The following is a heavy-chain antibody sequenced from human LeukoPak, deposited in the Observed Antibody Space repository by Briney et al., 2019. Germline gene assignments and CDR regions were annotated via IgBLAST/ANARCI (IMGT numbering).Heavy chain of an antibody. CDR3: ARGSQALRGYSGYANWFDP. CDR1: GYTFTSYG. Sequence: AASVKVSCKASGYTFTSYGISWVRQAPGQGLEWMGWISAYNGNTSYAQKLQGRVTMTTDTSTSTAYMELRSLRSDDTAVYYCARGSQALRGYSGYANWFDPWGQGTLVTVSS. V-gene: IGHV1-18*01. J-gene: IGHJ5*02. CDR2: ISAYNGNT. D-gene: IGHD5-12*01.